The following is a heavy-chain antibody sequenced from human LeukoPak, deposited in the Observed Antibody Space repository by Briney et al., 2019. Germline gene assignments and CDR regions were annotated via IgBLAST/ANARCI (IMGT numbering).Heavy chain of an antibody. V-gene: IGHV4-59*01. CDR2: IYYSGST. J-gene: IGHJ4*02. CDR1: GGSISSYY. Sequence: SETLSLTCTVPGGSISSYYWSWIRQPPGKGLELIGYIYYSGSTNYNPSLKSRVTISVDTSKNQFSLKLSSVTAADTAVYYCARVSSGVYFDYWGQGTLVTVSS. D-gene: IGHD2-15*01. CDR3: ARVSSGVYFDY.